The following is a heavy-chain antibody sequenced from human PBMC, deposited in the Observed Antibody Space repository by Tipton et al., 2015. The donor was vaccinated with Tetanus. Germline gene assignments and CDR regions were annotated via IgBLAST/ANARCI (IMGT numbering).Heavy chain of an antibody. CDR2: IYESGDT. CDR3: ARHQSGYFTPFDY. D-gene: IGHD3-3*01. CDR1: GGSIRGGTFY. J-gene: IGHJ4*02. Sequence: TLSLTCTVSGGSIRGGTFYWGWIRQPPGKGLEWIGSIYESGDTYYIPSLKSRVTISVDTSKNQFSPNLNSMAAADTGVYYCARHQSGYFTPFDYWGQGNLATVSP. V-gene: IGHV4-39*01.